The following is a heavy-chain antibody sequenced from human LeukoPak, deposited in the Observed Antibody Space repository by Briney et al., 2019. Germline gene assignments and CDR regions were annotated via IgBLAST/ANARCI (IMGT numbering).Heavy chain of an antibody. CDR1: GFTFITYA. CDR3: ARGSRPTFSSSWYFDY. D-gene: IGHD6-13*01. J-gene: IGHJ4*02. Sequence: PGGSLRLSCAASGFTFITYAMSWVRQAPGKGLEWVSAVSGSGDSTYYADSVKGRFTISRDNSKNTLYLQMNSLRAEDTAVYYCARGSRPTFSSSWYFDYWGQGTLVTVSS. V-gene: IGHV3-23*01. CDR2: VSGSGDST.